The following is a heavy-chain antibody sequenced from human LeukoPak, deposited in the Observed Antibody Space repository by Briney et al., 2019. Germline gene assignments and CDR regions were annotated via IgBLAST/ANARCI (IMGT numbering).Heavy chain of an antibody. CDR3: ARTTLINWFDP. D-gene: IGHD4-11*01. CDR2: INSDGSST. J-gene: IGHJ5*02. V-gene: IGHV3-74*01. CDR1: GFTFSSYW. Sequence: PGGSLRLPCAASGFTFSSYWMHWVRQAPGKGLVWVSRINSDGSSTSYADSVKGRFTISRDNAKNTLYLQMNSLRAEDTAVYYCARTTLINWFDPWGQGTLVTVSS.